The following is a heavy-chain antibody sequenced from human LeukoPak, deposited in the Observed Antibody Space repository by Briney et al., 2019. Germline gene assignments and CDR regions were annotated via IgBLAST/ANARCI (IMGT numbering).Heavy chain of an antibody. V-gene: IGHV4-59*01. CDR2: IYYSGST. CDR1: GGSISSYY. CDR3: ARDKHDSSGYQDAFDI. D-gene: IGHD3-22*01. J-gene: IGHJ3*02. Sequence: SESLSLTCTVSGGSISSYYWSWIRQPPGKGLEWIGYIYYSGSTNYNPSLKSRVTISVDTSKNQFSLKLSSVTAADTAVYYCARDKHDSSGYQDAFDIWGQGTMVTVSS.